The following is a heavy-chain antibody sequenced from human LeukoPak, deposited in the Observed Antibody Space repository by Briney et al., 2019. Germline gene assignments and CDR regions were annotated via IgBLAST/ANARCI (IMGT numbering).Heavy chain of an antibody. CDR3: ARVRGAQLWSHYFDY. Sequence: PSETLSLTCAVSGGPISSGGYSWSWIRQPPGKGLEWIGYIYHSGSTYYNPSLKSRVTISVDRSKNQFSLKLSSVTAADTAVYYCARVRGAQLWSHYFDYWGQGTLVTVSS. J-gene: IGHJ4*02. CDR1: GGPISSGGYS. V-gene: IGHV4-30-2*01. D-gene: IGHD5-18*01. CDR2: IYHSGST.